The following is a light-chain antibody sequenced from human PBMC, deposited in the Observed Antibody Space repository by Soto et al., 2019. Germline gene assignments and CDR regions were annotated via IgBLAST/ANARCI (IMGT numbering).Light chain of an antibody. CDR1: SSDVGGNKY. CDR2: EVS. V-gene: IGLV2-14*01. J-gene: IGLJ3*02. Sequence: QAVVTQPASESGSPGQSITISCTGTSSDVGGNKYVSWYQQHPGKAPKLITYEVSNRPSGVSNRFSGSKSGNTASLTISGLQAEDEADYYCSSYTGSATLVVFGGGTKLTVL. CDR3: SSYTGSATLVV.